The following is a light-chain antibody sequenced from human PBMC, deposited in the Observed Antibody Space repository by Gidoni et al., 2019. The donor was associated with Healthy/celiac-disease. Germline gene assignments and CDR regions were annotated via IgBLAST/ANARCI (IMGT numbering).Light chain of an antibody. CDR3: QQYGSSPQLT. CDR1: QSVSSSY. Sequence: EIVLTQSPGTLFLSPGERATLSCRASQSVSSSYLAWYQQQPGQAPRLLIYGASSRATGIPDRFSGSGSGTDFTLTISRLEPEDFAVYYCQQYGSSPQLTFGGGTKVEIK. V-gene: IGKV3-20*01. J-gene: IGKJ4*01. CDR2: GAS.